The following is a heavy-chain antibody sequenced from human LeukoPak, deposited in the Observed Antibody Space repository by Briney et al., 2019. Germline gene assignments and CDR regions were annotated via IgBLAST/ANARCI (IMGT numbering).Heavy chain of an antibody. CDR1: GGTFSSYA. CDR2: IIPILGIA. D-gene: IGHD6-13*01. J-gene: IGHJ4*02. Sequence: SVKVSCKASGGTFSSYAISWVRQAPGQGLEWMGRIIPILGIANYAQKFQGRVTITTDESTSTAYMELSSLRSEDTAVYYCARESSSWYVRKGPGFDYWGQGTLVTVSS. V-gene: IGHV1-69*04. CDR3: ARESSSWYVRKGPGFDY.